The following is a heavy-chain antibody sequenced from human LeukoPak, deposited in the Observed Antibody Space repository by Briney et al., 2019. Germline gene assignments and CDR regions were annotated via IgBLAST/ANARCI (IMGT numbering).Heavy chain of an antibody. Sequence: PGRSLRLSCAASGFSFSSYGMHWVRQAPGKGLEWVAVISYDGSNKYYADSVKGRLTISRDNTKNTLYLEMNSPRAEDTAVYYCAKVPGPYYFDYWGQGTPVTVSS. D-gene: IGHD7-27*01. V-gene: IGHV3-30*18. CDR1: GFSFSSYG. CDR3: AKVPGPYYFDY. J-gene: IGHJ4*02. CDR2: ISYDGSNK.